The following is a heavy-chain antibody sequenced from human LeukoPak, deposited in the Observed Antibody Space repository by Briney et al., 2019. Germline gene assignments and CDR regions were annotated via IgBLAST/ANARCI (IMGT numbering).Heavy chain of an antibody. V-gene: IGHV3-30-3*01. CDR3: ARSPAPGGFDY. CDR1: GFTFSDYA. Sequence: GGSLRLSCEVSGFTFSDYAIHWVRQAPGKELEWVAVISYDGSNKYYADSVKGRFTISRDNSKNTLYLQMNSLRAEDTAVYYCARSPAPGGFDYWGQGTLVTVSS. CDR2: ISYDGSNK. J-gene: IGHJ4*02. D-gene: IGHD1-14*01.